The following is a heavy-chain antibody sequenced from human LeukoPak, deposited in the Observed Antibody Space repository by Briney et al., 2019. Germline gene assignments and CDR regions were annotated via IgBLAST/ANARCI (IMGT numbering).Heavy chain of an antibody. J-gene: IGHJ4*02. CDR3: ATAGPVAVAGMDYFDS. CDR2: IYYIGNT. CDR1: GGSISSYY. V-gene: IGHV4-59*01. D-gene: IGHD6-19*01. Sequence: PSETLSLTCTVSGGSISSYYWSWIRQPAGKGLEWIGYIYYIGNTNYNPSLKSRVTMSVDTSRNQVSLKLSSVTAADTAVYYCATAGPVAVAGMDYFDSWGQGTLVTVSS.